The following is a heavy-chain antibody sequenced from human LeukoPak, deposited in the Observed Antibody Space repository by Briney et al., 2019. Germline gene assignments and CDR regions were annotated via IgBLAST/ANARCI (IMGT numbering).Heavy chain of an antibody. V-gene: IGHV3-30*18. J-gene: IGHJ4*02. CDR1: GFTFSSYG. CDR3: AKSRAGWLQLGCFDY. D-gene: IGHD5-24*01. Sequence: GGSLRLSCAASGFTFSSYGMHWVRQAPGKGLEWVAVISYDGSNKYYADSVKGRFTISRDNSKNTLYLQMNSLRAEDTAVYYCAKSRAGWLQLGCFDYWGQGTLVTVSS. CDR2: ISYDGSNK.